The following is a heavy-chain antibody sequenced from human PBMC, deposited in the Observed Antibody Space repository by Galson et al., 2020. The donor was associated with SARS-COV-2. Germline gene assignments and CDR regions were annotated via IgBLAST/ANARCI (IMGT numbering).Heavy chain of an antibody. V-gene: IGHV1-18*01. J-gene: IGHJ6*02. D-gene: IGHD2-2*01. CDR3: ARGRRVVPAAASTYYYYYGMDG. CDR2: ISAYNGNT. Sequence: ASVKVSCKASGYTFTSYGISWVRQAPGQGLEWMGWISAYNGNTNYAQKLQGRVTMTTDTSTSTAYMELRSLRSDDTAVYYCARGRRVVPAAASTYYYYYGMDGWGQGTTVTVSS. CDR1: GYTFTSYG.